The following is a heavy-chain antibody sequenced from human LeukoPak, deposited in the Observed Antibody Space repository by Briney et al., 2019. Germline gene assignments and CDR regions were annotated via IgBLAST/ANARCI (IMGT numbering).Heavy chain of an antibody. CDR1: GFTFGSFS. CDR2: ISGSGGST. V-gene: IGHV3-23*01. Sequence: GGSLRLSCAASGFTFGSFSMNWVRQAPGKGLEWVSAISGSGGSTYYADSVKGRFTVSRDNSKNTLYLQMNSLRAEDTAVYYCAKSSMTHYWGQGTLVTVSS. J-gene: IGHJ4*02. D-gene: IGHD6-6*01. CDR3: AKSSMTHY.